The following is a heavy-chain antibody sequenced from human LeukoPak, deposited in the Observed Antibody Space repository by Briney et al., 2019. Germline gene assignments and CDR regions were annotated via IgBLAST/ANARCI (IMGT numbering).Heavy chain of an antibody. J-gene: IGHJ6*03. CDR2: VSPSGTI. CDR1: GTTFRSYS. CDR3: ARDVGTIFGEGYYYMDV. Sequence: QPGRPLRLSCASSGTTFRSYSMNWAGPARPQGLDWVSFVSPSGTIHYSVSVKGRFTISRDNAKNSLFLQMNSLRAEDTAVYYCARDVGTIFGEGYYYMDVWGKGTPVTVFS. V-gene: IGHV3-48*01. D-gene: IGHD3-3*01.